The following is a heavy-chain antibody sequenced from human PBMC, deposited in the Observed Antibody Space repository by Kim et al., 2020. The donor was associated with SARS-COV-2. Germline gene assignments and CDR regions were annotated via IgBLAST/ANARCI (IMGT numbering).Heavy chain of an antibody. CDR3: ARYARIVVVSDATFPDAFDG. D-gene: IGHD2-15*01. V-gene: IGHV3-23*01. CDR1: GFTFTSYA. J-gene: IGHJ3*01. CDR2: IRGSGDSA. Sequence: GGSLRLSCAASGFTFTSYAMTWVRQAPGKGLEWVSGIRGSGDSAYYADSVKGRFIVSRDNSKNTVDLQMNSLRAEDTAVYYCARYARIVVVSDATFPDAFDGWGPGKMVTVSS.